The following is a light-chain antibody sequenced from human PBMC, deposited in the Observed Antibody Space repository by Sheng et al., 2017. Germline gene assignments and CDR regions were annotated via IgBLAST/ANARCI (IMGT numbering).Light chain of an antibody. CDR3: QQYGSNPWT. V-gene: IGKV3-20*01. Sequence: EIVMTQSPATLSVSPGERATLSCRASQSVSTNLAWYQQKGGQAPRLLIYGASNRATGIPDRFSGIGSGIDFSLIISRLEPEDFAVYHCQQYGSNPWTFGQGTKVEIK. CDR2: GAS. J-gene: IGKJ1*01. CDR1: QSVSTN.